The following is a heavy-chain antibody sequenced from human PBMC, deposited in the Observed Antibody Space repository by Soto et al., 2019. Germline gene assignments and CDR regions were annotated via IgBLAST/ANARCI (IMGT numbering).Heavy chain of an antibody. CDR2: INHSGST. V-gene: IGHV4-34*01. Sequence: SETLSLTCAVYGGSFSGYYWSWIRQPPGKGLEWIGEINHSGSTNYNPSLKSRVTISVDTSKNQFSLKLSSVTAADTAVYYCARGGAAAGLSYYYYYYMDVWGKGTTVTVSS. D-gene: IGHD6-13*01. J-gene: IGHJ6*03. CDR1: GGSFSGYY. CDR3: ARGGAAAGLSYYYYYYMDV.